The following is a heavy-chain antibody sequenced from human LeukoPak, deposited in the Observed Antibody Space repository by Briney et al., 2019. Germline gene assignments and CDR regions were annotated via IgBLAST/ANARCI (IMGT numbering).Heavy chain of an antibody. J-gene: IGHJ4*02. D-gene: IGHD4-17*01. CDR3: ARDHGDYLDY. V-gene: IGHV4-30-2*01. CDR1: GGSISSGGYS. CDR2: TYHSGST. Sequence: PSETLSLTCAVSGGSISSGGYSWSWIRQPPGKGLEWIGYTYHSGSTYYNPSLKSRVTISVDRSKNQFSLKLSSVTAADTAVYYCARDHGDYLDYWGQGTLVTVSS.